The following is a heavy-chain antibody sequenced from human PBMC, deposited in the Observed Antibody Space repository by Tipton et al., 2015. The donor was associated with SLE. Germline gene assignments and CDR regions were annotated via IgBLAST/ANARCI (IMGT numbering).Heavy chain of an antibody. CDR2: IYYSGRT. CDR1: GGSISSSSYY. Sequence: TLSLTCTVSGGSISSSSYYWGWIRQPPGKGLEWIGGIYYSGRTYYNPSLKSRVTISVDTSKNQFSLKLGSVTAADTAVYYCARGKSSGYYYDFDYWGQGTLVTVSS. D-gene: IGHD3-22*01. V-gene: IGHV4-39*07. CDR3: ARGKSSGYYYDFDY. J-gene: IGHJ4*02.